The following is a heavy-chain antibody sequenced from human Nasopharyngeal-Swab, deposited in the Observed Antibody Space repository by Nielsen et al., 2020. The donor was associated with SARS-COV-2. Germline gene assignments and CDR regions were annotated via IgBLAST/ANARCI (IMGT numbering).Heavy chain of an antibody. Sequence: SVKVSCKASGFTFTSSAMQWVRQARGQRLEWIGWIVVGSGNTNYAQKLQERVTITRDMSTSTAYMELSSLRSEDTAVYYCAADVVVVRGMDVWGQGTTVTVSS. V-gene: IGHV1-58*02. CDR1: GFTFTSSA. CDR2: IVVGSGNT. D-gene: IGHD2-15*01. CDR3: AADVVVVRGMDV. J-gene: IGHJ6*02.